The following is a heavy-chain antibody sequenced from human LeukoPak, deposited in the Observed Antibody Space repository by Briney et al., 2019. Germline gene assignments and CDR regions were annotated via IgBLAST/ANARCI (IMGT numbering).Heavy chain of an antibody. V-gene: IGHV4-61*02. CDR2: IYTSGST. CDR1: GGSISSGSYH. CDR3: AREPSGESDP. J-gene: IGHJ5*02. D-gene: IGHD3-10*01. Sequence: SQTLSLTCTVSGGSISSGSYHWSWIRQPAGKGLEWIGRIYTSGSTDYNPSLRSRVTISVDTSKNQFSLKLSSVTAADTAVYYCAREPSGESDPWGQGTLVTVSS.